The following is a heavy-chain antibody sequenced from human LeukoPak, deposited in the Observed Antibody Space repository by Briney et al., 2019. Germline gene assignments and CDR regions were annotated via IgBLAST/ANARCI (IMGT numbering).Heavy chain of an antibody. Sequence: PGGSLRLSCAASGFTFDDYTMHWVRQAPGKGLEWVSLISWEGDSTYYADAVKGRFTISRDNSKNSLYLQMNSLRTEDTALYYCAKGRGSMIFGQVLHWGQGTMVTVSS. CDR2: ISWEGDST. CDR3: AKGRGSMIFGQVLH. J-gene: IGHJ3*01. CDR1: GFTFDDYT. V-gene: IGHV3-43*01. D-gene: IGHD3/OR15-3a*01.